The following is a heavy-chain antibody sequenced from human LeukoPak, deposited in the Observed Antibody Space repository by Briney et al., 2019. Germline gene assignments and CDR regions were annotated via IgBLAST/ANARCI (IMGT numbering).Heavy chain of an antibody. J-gene: IGHJ4*02. CDR3: AREYSSGWSFDY. V-gene: IGHV3-33*01. D-gene: IGHD6-19*01. CDR2: IWYDGSNK. CDR1: GFTFSSYG. Sequence: PGGSLRLSCAASGFTFSSYGMHWVRQAPGKGLEWVAVIWYDGSNKYYADSVKGRFTISRDNSKNTLYLQMNSLRAEDTAVYYCAREYSSGWSFDYWAREPWSPSPQ.